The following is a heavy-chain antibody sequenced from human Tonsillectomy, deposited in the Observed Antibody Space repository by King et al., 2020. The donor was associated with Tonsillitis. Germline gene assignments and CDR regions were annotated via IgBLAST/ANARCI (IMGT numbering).Heavy chain of an antibody. V-gene: IGHV3-23*04. CDR2: ISGSGGST. CDR3: AKDHYDWDPLGWAFDY. Sequence: VQLVQSGGGLVQPGGSLRLSCAASGFTFSSYAMSWVRQAPGKGLEWVSAISGSGGSTYYADSVKGRFTISRDNSKNTLYLQMNSLRAEGTAVYYCAKDHYDWDPLGWAFDYWGQGTLVTVSS. D-gene: IGHD3-9*01. CDR1: GFTFSSYA. J-gene: IGHJ4*02.